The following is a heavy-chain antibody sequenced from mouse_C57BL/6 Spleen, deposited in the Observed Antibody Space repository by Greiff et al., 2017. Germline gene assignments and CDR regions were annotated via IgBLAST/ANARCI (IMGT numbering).Heavy chain of an antibody. CDR3: ARQGIYDGYYDAMDY. CDR1: GFTFSDYG. Sequence: DVHLVESGGGLVKPGGSLKLSCAASGFTFSDYGMHWVRQAPEKGLEWVAYISSGSSTIYYADTVKGRFTISRDNAKNTLFLQMTSLRSEDTAMYYCARQGIYDGYYDAMDYWGQGTSVTVSS. J-gene: IGHJ4*01. V-gene: IGHV5-17*01. D-gene: IGHD2-3*01. CDR2: ISSGSSTI.